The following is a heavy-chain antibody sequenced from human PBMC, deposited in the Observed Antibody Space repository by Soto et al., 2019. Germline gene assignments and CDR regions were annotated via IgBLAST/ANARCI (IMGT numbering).Heavy chain of an antibody. CDR3: ERDAPPPELRFLEWHNYDYNGMDV. D-gene: IGHD3-3*01. J-gene: IGHJ6*02. CDR1: GYSFTAYG. V-gene: IGHV1-18*01. CDR2: ISCYNGKT. Sequence: QVQVVQSGDEVKETGASVRVSCKTSGYSFTAYGISWVRQAPGQGLEWMGWISCYNGKTKYAQKVQGRVTMTTDTPARNAYMEARSLRSDDTAIYYCERDAPPPELRFLEWHNYDYNGMDVWGQGTTVTVSS.